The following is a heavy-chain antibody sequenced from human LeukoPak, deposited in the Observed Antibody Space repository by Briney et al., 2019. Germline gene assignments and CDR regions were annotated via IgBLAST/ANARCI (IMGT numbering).Heavy chain of an antibody. V-gene: IGHV4-4*07. CDR3: ARARLERYMDV. CDR1: GGSISSYY. D-gene: IGHD1-1*01. CDR2: IYTSGSS. J-gene: IGHJ6*03. Sequence: SETLSLTCTVSGGSISSYYWSWIRQPAGKGLEWIGRIYTSGSSNSNPSLKSRVTMSVDTSKNQFSLKLRSVTAADTAIYYCARARLERYMDVWGKGITVTVSS.